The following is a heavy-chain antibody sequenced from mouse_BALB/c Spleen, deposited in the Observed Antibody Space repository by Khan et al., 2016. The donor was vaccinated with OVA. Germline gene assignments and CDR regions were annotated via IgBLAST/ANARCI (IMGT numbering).Heavy chain of an antibody. CDR1: GYSITSGYS. CDR3: ARDGNYMDY. D-gene: IGHD2-1*01. Sequence: EVQLQESGPDLVKPSQSLSLTCTVTGYSITSGYSWHWIRQFPGNKLEWMGYIYYSGSINHNPSLKSRIPITRDTSQNQFFLQLNSVTTEDAATYYCARDGNYMDYWGQGTSVTVSS. CDR2: IYYSGSI. V-gene: IGHV3-1*02. J-gene: IGHJ4*01.